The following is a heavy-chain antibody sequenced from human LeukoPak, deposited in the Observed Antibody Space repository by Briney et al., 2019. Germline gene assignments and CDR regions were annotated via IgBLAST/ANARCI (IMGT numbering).Heavy chain of an antibody. CDR1: GFTFSNSD. CDR2: IINSGNTI. D-gene: IGHD6-19*01. J-gene: IGHJ1*01. CDR3: VRDSAGSAWLAEYFTY. Sequence: PGGSLRLSCAASGFTFSNSDMNWVRQAPGKGLEWVSYIINSGNTIYYADSVKGRFTISRDNAKNSLYLQMNSLRAEDTAVYYCVRDSAGSAWLAEYFTYWGQGTLVTVSS. V-gene: IGHV3-48*03.